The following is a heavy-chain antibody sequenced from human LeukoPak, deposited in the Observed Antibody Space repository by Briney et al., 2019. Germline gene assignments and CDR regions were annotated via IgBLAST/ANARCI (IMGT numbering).Heavy chain of an antibody. J-gene: IGHJ4*02. CDR1: GFTFSSYA. CDR2: ISGSGGST. D-gene: IGHD2-15*01. CDR3: ARYCSGGSCWNFDY. V-gene: IGHV3-23*01. Sequence: GGSLRLSCAASGFTFSSYAMSWVRQAPGKGLEWVSAISGSGGSTYYADSVKGRFTISRDNSKNTLYLQMNSLRAEDTAVYYCARYCSGGSCWNFDYWGQGTLVTVSS.